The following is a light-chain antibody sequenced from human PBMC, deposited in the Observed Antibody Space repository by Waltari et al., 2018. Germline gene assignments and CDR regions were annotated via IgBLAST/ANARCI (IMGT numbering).Light chain of an antibody. CDR3: SSITTRDTYV. J-gene: IGLJ1*01. CDR1: NTDVGGAKH. V-gene: IGLV2-14*03. Sequence: QSALTQPASVSGSPGQSITISCSGTNTDVGGAKHVYWYQQHPGKSPKVLIYDVANRPSGVSGRFSGSRSGTTASLTISGLQAEDEADYYCSSITTRDTYVFGTGTTVTVL. CDR2: DVA.